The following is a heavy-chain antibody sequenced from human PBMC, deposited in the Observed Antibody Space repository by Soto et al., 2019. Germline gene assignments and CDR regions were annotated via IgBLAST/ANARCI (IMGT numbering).Heavy chain of an antibody. J-gene: IGHJ5*02. Sequence: SETLSLTCTVSGSSISSYYWSWIRQPPGKGLEYIGYIYYSGSTNYNPSLKSRVTISVDTSKKQFSLKLSSVTAADTAVYYCARSLYSGSYTNWFDPWGQGTLVTVSS. CDR2: IYYSGST. D-gene: IGHD1-26*01. V-gene: IGHV4-59*01. CDR3: ARSLYSGSYTNWFDP. CDR1: GSSISSYY.